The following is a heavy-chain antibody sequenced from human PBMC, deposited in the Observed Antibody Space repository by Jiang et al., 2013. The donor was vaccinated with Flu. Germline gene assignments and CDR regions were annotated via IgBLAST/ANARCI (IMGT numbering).Heavy chain of an antibody. J-gene: IGHJ3*02. CDR2: INPNSGGT. CDR1: GYTFSGYY. D-gene: IGHD1-1*01. V-gene: IGHV1-2*04. CDR3: ARVQTGTGAFDI. Sequence: QLVESGAEVKKPGASVKVSCKASGYTFSGYYIHWVRQAAGQGLEWMGWINPNSGGTSYAQRFQDWVTMTRDTSINTAYMEMSRLRSDDTAVYYCARVQTGTGAFDIWGQGTMVTVSS.